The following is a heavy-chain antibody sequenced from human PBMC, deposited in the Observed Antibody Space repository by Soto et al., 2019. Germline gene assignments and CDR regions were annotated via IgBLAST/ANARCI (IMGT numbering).Heavy chain of an antibody. Sequence: SETLSLTCTVSGGSISSSSYYWGWIRQPPGKGLEWIGSIYYSGSTYYNPSLKSRVTISVDTSKNQFSLKLSSVTAADTAVYYCARLRYFDWFDYWGQGTLVTVS. D-gene: IGHD3-9*01. CDR3: ARLRYFDWFDY. CDR1: GGSISSSSYY. CDR2: IYYSGST. J-gene: IGHJ4*02. V-gene: IGHV4-39*01.